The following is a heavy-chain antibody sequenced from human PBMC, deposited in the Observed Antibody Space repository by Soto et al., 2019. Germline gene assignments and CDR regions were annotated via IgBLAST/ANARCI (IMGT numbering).Heavy chain of an antibody. CDR2: ISAYNGNK. Sequence: SVKVSCKSSGYTFTSYGISWVRQAPGQGLEWMGWISAYNGNKKYAQKLQGRVTMTTDTSTSTADMELRSLRSDDTAVYYCARADKTWELPANGYCGQGTLGNAS. J-gene: IGHJ4*02. CDR3: ARADKTWELPANGY. D-gene: IGHD1-26*01. V-gene: IGHV1-18*04. CDR1: GYTFTSYG.